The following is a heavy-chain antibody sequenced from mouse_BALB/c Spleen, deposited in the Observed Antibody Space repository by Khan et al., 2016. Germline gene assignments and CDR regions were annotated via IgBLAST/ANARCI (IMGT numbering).Heavy chain of an antibody. V-gene: IGHV5-4*02. Sequence: EVELVESGGGLVKPGGSLKLSCAASGFTFSDYYMYWVRQTPEKRLEWVATISDGGSYTYYPDSVKGRFIISRGNAKNNLYLQMSSLKSEDTAMYYCAREGLRRGFAYWGQGTLVTVSA. J-gene: IGHJ3*01. CDR2: ISDGGSYT. CDR3: AREGLRRGFAY. CDR1: GFTFSDYY. D-gene: IGHD2-4*01.